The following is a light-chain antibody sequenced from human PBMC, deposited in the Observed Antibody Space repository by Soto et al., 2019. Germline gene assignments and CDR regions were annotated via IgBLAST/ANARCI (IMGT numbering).Light chain of an antibody. J-gene: IGLJ1*01. CDR1: SSDDGGYNY. CDR2: EVT. CDR3: CSHAGDNTYV. V-gene: IGLV2-8*01. Sequence: QSVLTQPPSASGSRGQSGTISCPGTSSDDGGYNYVSWYQQHPGKAPKLMIYEVTKRPSEVPDRFSGSMSGNTASLTVSGLQAEDEADYFCCSHAGDNTYVFGTGTKVTVL.